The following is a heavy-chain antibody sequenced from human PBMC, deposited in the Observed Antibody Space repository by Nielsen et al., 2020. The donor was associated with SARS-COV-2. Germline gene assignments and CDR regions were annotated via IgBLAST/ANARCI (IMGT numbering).Heavy chain of an antibody. D-gene: IGHD2-2*01. V-gene: IGHV1-69*01. CDR2: IIPIFGTA. Sequence: WVRQAPGQGLEWMGGIIPIFGTANYAQKCQGRVTITADESTSTAYMELSSLRSEDTAGYYSATPKVIVGVPAAMGYGMDVWGQGTTVTVSS. CDR3: ATPKVIVGVPAAMGYGMDV. J-gene: IGHJ6*02.